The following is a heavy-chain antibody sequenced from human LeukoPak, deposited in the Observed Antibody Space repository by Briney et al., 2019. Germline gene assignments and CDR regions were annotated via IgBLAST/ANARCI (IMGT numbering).Heavy chain of an antibody. Sequence: GESLKISCKGSGYSFTSYWIGWVRQMPGKGLEWMGIIYPGDSDTRYSPSFQGQVTISADKSISTAYLQWSSLKASDTAMYYCASGRGTMVRGATFDYWGQGTLVTVSS. CDR3: ASGRGTMVRGATFDY. CDR1: GYSFTSYW. V-gene: IGHV5-51*01. J-gene: IGHJ4*02. CDR2: IYPGDSDT. D-gene: IGHD3-10*01.